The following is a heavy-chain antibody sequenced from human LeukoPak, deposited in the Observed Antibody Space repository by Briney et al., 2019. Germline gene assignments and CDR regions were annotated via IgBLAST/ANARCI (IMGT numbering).Heavy chain of an antibody. CDR3: AKDTYYDFWSGYQFDY. CDR1: GFTFNGYA. D-gene: IGHD3-3*01. Sequence: GGSLRLSCAASGFTFNGYAMHWVRQAPGKGLEWVALIWYDGSNKYYTDSVKGRFTVSRDNSKNTLYLQMSTLRAEDTAVYYCAKDTYYDFWSGYQFDYWGQGTLVTVSS. V-gene: IGHV3-33*06. J-gene: IGHJ4*02. CDR2: IWYDGSNK.